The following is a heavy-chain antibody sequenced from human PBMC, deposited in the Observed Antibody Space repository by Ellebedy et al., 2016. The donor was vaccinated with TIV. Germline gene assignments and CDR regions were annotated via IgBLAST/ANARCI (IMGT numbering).Heavy chain of an antibody. CDR1: GGTFSSYA. V-gene: IGHV1-69*13. J-gene: IGHJ4*02. CDR2: IIPIFDTP. Sequence: ASVKVSCKASGGTFSSYAIIWVRQAPGQGLEWMGGIIPIFDTPNYAQKFQGRVTITADESTSTAYMELSSLRSEDTAVYYCAADLRLVGDRPPAFDYWGQGTLVTVSS. D-gene: IGHD1-26*01. CDR3: AADLRLVGDRPPAFDY.